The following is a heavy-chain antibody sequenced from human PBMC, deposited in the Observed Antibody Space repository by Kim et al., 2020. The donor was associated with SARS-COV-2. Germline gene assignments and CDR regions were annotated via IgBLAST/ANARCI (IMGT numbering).Heavy chain of an antibody. V-gene: IGHV3-7*03. Sequence: GGSLRLSCAASGFTFSSYWMSWVRQAPGKGLEWVANIKQDGSEKYYVDSVKGRFTISRDNAKNSLYLQMNSLRAEDTAVYYCARDRWGSSSWYYYYYGMDVWGQGTTVTVSS. J-gene: IGHJ6*02. CDR2: IKQDGSEK. CDR3: ARDRWGSSSWYYYYYGMDV. D-gene: IGHD6-13*01. CDR1: GFTFSSYW.